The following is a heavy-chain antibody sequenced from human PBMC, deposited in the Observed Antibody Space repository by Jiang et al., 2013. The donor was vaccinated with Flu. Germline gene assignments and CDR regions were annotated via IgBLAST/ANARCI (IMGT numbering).Heavy chain of an antibody. J-gene: IGHJ4*02. CDR1: GFSLSTRDVG. CDR2: IYWDDYK. Sequence: KPTQTLTLTCTFSGFSLSTRDVGVGWFRQPPGRALEWLAVIYWDDYKHYSPSLTSRLAIMKDTSKNQVVLTMTNMDPADTGTYFCARKSDGRRPLDFWGQGTLVTVSS. D-gene: IGHD2-21*02. V-gene: IGHV2-5*02. CDR3: ARKSDGRRPLDF.